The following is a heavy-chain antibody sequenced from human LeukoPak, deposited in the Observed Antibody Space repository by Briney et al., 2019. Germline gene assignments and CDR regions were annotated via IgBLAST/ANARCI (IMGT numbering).Heavy chain of an antibody. D-gene: IGHD1-26*01. CDR3: ARGGGSYSDH. CDR2: INHSGST. J-gene: IGHJ4*02. Sequence: PSETLSLTCAVYGGSFSGYYWSWIRQPPGKGLEWIGEINHSGSTNYNPSLKSRVTISVDTSKNQFSLKLSSVTAADTAVYYCARGGGSYSDHWGQGTLVTVSS. V-gene: IGHV4-34*01. CDR1: GGSFSGYY.